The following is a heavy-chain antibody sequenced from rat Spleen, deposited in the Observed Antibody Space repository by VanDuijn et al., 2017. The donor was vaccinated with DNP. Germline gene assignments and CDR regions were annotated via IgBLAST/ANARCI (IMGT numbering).Heavy chain of an antibody. V-gene: IGHV5-22*01. CDR1: GFTFSDYY. Sequence: EVQLVESGGGLVQPGRSLKLSCAASGFTFSDYYMAWVRQAPKKGLEWVASISASGGSTSYRDSVKGRFTISRDNTKSTLYLQMNSLTSEDMATYYCARWEGDYFDYWGQGVMVTVSS. J-gene: IGHJ2*01. CDR2: ISASGGST. CDR3: ARWEGDYFDY. D-gene: IGHD1-11*01.